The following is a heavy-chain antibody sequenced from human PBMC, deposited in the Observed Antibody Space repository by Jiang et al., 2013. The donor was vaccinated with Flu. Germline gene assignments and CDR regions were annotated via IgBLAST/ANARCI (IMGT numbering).Heavy chain of an antibody. CDR3: AKGHIDSMWNYKDY. CDR1: GFTFDDYA. CDR2: ISWNSGSRT. Sequence: QLVESGGGLVQPGRSLRLSCAASGFTFDDYAMHWVRQAPGKGLEWVSGISWNSGSRTDYADSVKGRFTISRDNSKNTLYLQMNSLRAEDTALYYCAKGHIDSMWNYKDYWGQGTRVTVSS. J-gene: IGHJ4*02. D-gene: IGHD1-7*01. V-gene: IGHV3-9*01.